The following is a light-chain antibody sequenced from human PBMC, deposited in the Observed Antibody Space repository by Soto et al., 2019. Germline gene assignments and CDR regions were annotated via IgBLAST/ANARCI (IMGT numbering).Light chain of an antibody. CDR3: QQRSNWPPIT. Sequence: EIVLTQSPATLSLSPGERATLSCRASQSVSSDLAWYQQKPGQAPRLLIYDASNRATGIPARFSGSGSGTDFTLTTSRLEPEDFAVYYCQQRSNWPPITFGQWTRLAIK. CDR2: DAS. CDR1: QSVSSD. J-gene: IGKJ5*01. V-gene: IGKV3-11*01.